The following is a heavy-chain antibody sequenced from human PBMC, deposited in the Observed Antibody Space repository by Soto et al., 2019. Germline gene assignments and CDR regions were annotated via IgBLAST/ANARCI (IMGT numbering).Heavy chain of an antibody. Sequence: GESLKISCKGSGYSFTSYWIGWVRQMPGKGLEWMGIIYPGDSDTRYSPSFQGQVTISADKSISTAYLQWSSLKASDTAMYYCATSHLGYCSGGSCSAQYFQHWGQGTLLTVSS. V-gene: IGHV5-51*01. CDR1: GYSFTSYW. CDR3: ATSHLGYCSGGSCSAQYFQH. CDR2: IYPGDSDT. D-gene: IGHD2-15*01. J-gene: IGHJ1*01.